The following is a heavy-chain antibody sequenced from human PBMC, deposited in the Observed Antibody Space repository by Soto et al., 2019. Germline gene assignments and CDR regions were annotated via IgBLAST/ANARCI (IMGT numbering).Heavy chain of an antibody. CDR2: IIPILGIA. CDR3: ARGLGIAAAGDFDY. V-gene: IGHV1-69*02. CDR1: GGTFSSYT. J-gene: IGHJ4*02. Sequence: QVQLVQSGAEVKKPGSSVKVSCKASGGTFSSYTISWVRQAPGQGLEWMGRIIPILGIANYAQKFQGRVTXXAXKXXSTAYMELSSLRSEDTAVYYCARGLGIAAAGDFDYWGQGTLVTVSS. D-gene: IGHD6-13*01.